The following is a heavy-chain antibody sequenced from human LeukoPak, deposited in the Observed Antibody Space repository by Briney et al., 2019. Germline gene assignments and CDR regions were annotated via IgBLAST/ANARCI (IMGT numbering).Heavy chain of an antibody. J-gene: IGHJ4*02. CDR3: ATHTAMATN. V-gene: IGHV4-4*02. D-gene: IGHD5-18*01. CDR1: GGSISSSNW. Sequence: SETLSLTCAVSGGSISSSNWWSWVRQPPRKGLEWIGESYHSGSTNYNPSPKSRVTISVDVSKNQFSLKLRSVAAADTAVYYCATHTAMATNWGQGTVVSVSS. CDR2: SYHSGST.